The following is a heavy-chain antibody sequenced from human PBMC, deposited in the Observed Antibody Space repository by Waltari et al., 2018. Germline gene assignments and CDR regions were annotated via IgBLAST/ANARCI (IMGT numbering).Heavy chain of an antibody. CDR3: AREGGQQLEPFEF. D-gene: IGHD6-13*01. V-gene: IGHV3-21*02. J-gene: IGHJ4*02. CDR1: GFPFRRYK. Sequence: EVQLVESGGGLVKPGGSLRFALAAPGFPFRRYKMDWVRQAPGKGLEWVSSITGGSSYIDYAASVKGRFTISRDNAKNSLFLQMNSLTVEDTGVYYCAREGGQQLEPFEFWGLGTPVTVSS. CDR2: ITGGSSYI.